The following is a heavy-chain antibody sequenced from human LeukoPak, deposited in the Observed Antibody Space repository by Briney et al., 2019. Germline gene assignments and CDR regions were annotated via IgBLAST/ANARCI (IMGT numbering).Heavy chain of an antibody. Sequence: GGSLRLSCAASGFTFSNAWMSWVRQAPGKGLEWVGRIKSKTDGGTTDYAAPVEGRFTISRDDSKNTLYLQMNSLKTEDTAVYYCTTTDLWSGYDDYWGQGTLVTVSS. CDR1: GFTFSNAW. CDR2: IKSKTDGGTT. V-gene: IGHV3-15*01. CDR3: TTTDLWSGYDDY. J-gene: IGHJ4*02. D-gene: IGHD3-3*01.